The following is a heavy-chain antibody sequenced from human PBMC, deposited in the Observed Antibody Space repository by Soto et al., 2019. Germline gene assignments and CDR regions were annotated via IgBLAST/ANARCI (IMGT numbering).Heavy chain of an antibody. CDR3: ARESGSSSSPHFDY. Sequence: SVKVSFKASGGTFSSYGISWVRQAPGQGLEWMGGIIPIFGTANYAQKFQGRVTITADESTGTTYMELSSLRSEDTAVYHCARESGSSSSPHFDYWGQGTLVTVSS. J-gene: IGHJ4*02. V-gene: IGHV1-69*13. CDR1: GGTFSSYG. D-gene: IGHD6-6*01. CDR2: IIPIFGTA.